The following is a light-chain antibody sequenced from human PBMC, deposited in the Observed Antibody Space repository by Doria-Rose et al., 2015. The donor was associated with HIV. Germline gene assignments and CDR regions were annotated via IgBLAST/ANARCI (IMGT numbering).Light chain of an antibody. V-gene: IGKV3-20*01. J-gene: IGKJ2*01. CDR3: QHYGNSPRYT. CDR2: GAS. CDR1: QSVRSNS. Sequence: TQSPGTLSLSPGERATLSCRASQSVRSNSLTWYQQRPGQAPRLLIYGASNRAIGIPDRFSGSGSGTDFTLTISRLEPEDFAVYYCQHYGNSPRYTFGQGTKLDIK.